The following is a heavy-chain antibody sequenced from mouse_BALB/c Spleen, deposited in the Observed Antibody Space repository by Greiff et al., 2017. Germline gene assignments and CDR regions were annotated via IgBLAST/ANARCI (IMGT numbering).Heavy chain of an antibody. J-gene: IGHJ4*01. Sequence: VQLKQSGPELVKPGASVKMSCKASGYTFTSYVMHWVKQKPGQGLEWIGYINPYNDGTKYNEKFKGKATLTSDKSSSTAYMELSSLTSEDSAVYYCARHYDSYAMDYWGQGTSVTVSS. D-gene: IGHD1-1*02. V-gene: IGHV1-14*01. CDR3: ARHYDSYAMDY. CDR2: INPYNDGT. CDR1: GYTFTSYV.